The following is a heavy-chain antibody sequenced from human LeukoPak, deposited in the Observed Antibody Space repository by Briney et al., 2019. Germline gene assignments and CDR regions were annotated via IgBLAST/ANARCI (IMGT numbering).Heavy chain of an antibody. CDR1: GYPFSDHY. CDR2: TRNKANNYAT. D-gene: IGHD2-15*01. CDR3: ARWRSGSCSG. J-gene: IGHJ4*02. V-gene: IGHV3-72*01. Sequence: GGSLRLSCAVSGYPFSDHYIDWVRQAPGKGLEWVGQTRNKANNYATEYAASIKGRFIISRDDSRNSVYLQMNSLKTEDTAVYYCARWRSGSCSGWGQGTLVTVSS.